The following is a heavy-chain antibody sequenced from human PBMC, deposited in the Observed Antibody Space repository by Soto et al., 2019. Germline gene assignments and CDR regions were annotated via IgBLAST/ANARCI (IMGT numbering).Heavy chain of an antibody. CDR2: IHHSGST. J-gene: IGHJ4*02. V-gene: IGHV4-34*01. CDR1: GGSFSGYY. D-gene: IGHD6-13*01. CDR3: ARGWSGRSSSWKGDY. Sequence: PSETLSLTCAVYGGSFSGYYWSWIRQPPRKGLGWIGEIHHSGSTNYNPSLKSRVTISVDTSKNQFSLKLSSVTAADTAVYYCARGWSGRSSSWKGDYWGQGTLVTVSS.